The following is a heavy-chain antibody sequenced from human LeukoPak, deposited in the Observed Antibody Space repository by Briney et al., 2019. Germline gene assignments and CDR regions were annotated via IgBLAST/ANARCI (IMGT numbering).Heavy chain of an antibody. J-gene: IGHJ4*02. Sequence: GGSLRLSCAASGFTFSSYSMNWVRQAPGKGLEWVSSISSSSSYIYYADSVKGRFTISRDNTKNTLYLQMNSLRAEDTAVYFCAKRGVVIRVILVGFHKEAYYFDSWGQGALVTVSS. CDR3: AKRGVVIRVILVGFHKEAYYFDS. CDR2: ISSSSSYI. V-gene: IGHV3-21*04. D-gene: IGHD3-10*01. CDR1: GFTFSSYS.